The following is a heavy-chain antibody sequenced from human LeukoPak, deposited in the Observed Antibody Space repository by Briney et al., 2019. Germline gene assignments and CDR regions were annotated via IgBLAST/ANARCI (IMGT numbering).Heavy chain of an antibody. CDR3: AKDGAWLRFDD. J-gene: IGHJ4*02. CDR2: ISPGGGPT. D-gene: IGHD5-12*01. V-gene: IGHV3-23*01. CDR1: GFTFSSYG. Sequence: GGSLRLSCAASGFTFSSYGMNWVRQAPGKGLEWVSGISPGGGPTYYADSVRGRFTISRDDSKNTLYLQMKNLRAEDTAVYYCAKDGAWLRFDDWGQGILVTVSS.